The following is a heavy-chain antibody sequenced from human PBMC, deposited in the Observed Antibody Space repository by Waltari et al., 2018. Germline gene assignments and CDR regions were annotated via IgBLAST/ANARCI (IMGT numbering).Heavy chain of an antibody. V-gene: IGHV4-30-4*08. J-gene: IGHJ4*02. CDR1: GGSISSGDSY. Sequence: QVQLQESGPGLVKPSQTLSLPCTVSGGSISSGDSYLSWIGQPPGKGLEWIGYIYYSGSTYYNPSLKSRVTISVDTSKNQFSLKLSSVTAADTAVYYCAREVYGSGSYYNIDWGQGTLVTVSS. D-gene: IGHD3-10*01. CDR2: IYYSGST. CDR3: AREVYGSGSYYNID.